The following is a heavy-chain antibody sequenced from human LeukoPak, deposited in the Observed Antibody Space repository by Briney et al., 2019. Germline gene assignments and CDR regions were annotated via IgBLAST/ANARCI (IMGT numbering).Heavy chain of an antibody. D-gene: IGHD3-22*01. J-gene: IGHJ3*02. CDR1: EYTFTSYY. V-gene: IGHV1-46*01. CDR3: AREIFGLYYDSSGGPWAFDI. CDR2: INPSGGST. Sequence: ASVKVSCKASEYTFTSYYMHWVRQAPGQGLEWMGIINPSGGSTSYAQKFQGRVTMTRDTSTSTVYMELSSLRSEDTAVYYCAREIFGLYYDSSGGPWAFDIWGQGTMVTVSS.